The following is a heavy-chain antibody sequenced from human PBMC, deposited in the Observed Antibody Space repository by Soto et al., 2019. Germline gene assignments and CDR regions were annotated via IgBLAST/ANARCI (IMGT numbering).Heavy chain of an antibody. V-gene: IGHV1-69*01. D-gene: IGHD3-22*01. J-gene: IGHJ5*02. Sequence: QVQLVQSGAEVKKPGSSVKVSCKASGGTFSSYAISWVRQAPGQGLEWMGGIIPILGTANYAQKFQGRVTNTADESTSTADMELRSIGSEDTAGYYCGVSRYGRSGDRRRDWFDPWGPGTLVTVSS. CDR2: IIPILGTA. CDR3: GVSRYGRSGDRRRDWFDP. CDR1: GGTFSSYA.